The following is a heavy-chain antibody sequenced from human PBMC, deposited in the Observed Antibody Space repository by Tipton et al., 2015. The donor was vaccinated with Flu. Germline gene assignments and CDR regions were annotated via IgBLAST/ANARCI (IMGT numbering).Heavy chain of an antibody. V-gene: IGHV3-11*01. CDR2: ISSGGGAI. J-gene: IGHJ6*02. CDR1: GFPFSDYY. Sequence: GSLRLSCATSGFPFSDYYMTWIRQAPGKGLEWVSYISSGGGAISYAGSVKGRFTISRDNPKNSLYLQMNSLRVEDTAVYYCARDTSYGLDVWGQGTTVTVSS. CDR3: ARDTSYGLDV.